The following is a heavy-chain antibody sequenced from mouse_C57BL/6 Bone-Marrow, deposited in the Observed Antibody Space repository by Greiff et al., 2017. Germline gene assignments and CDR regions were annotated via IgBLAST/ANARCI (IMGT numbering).Heavy chain of an antibody. V-gene: IGHV1-85*01. J-gene: IGHJ3*01. CDR3: ARRDNWDLFAY. D-gene: IGHD4-1*01. CDR2: IYPRDGST. CDR1: GYTFTSYD. Sequence: QVQLKESGPELVKPGASVKLSCKASGYTFTSYDLNWVKQRPGQGLEWIGWIYPRDGSTKYNEKFKGKATLTVDTSSSTAYMELRSLTSEDSAVYVCARRDNWDLFAYWGQGTLVTVSA.